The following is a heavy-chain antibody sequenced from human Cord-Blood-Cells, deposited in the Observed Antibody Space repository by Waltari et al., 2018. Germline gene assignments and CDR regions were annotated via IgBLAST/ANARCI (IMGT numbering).Heavy chain of an antibody. CDR2: IYSGGST. CDR3: ARSRGGSSSGSWHYFDY. J-gene: IGHJ4*02. V-gene: IGHV3-66*01. Sequence: EVQLVESGGGLVQPGGSLRLSCAASGFTVSSNYMSWVRQAPGKGLEWVSVIYSGGSTYYADSVKGRFTNSRDNSKNTLYLQMNSLRAEDTAVYYCARSRGGSSSGSWHYFDYWGQGTLVTVSS. CDR1: GFTVSSNY. D-gene: IGHD3-10*01.